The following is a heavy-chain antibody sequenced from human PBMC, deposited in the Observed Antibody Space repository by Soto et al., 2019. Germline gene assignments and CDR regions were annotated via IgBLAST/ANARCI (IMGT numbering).Heavy chain of an antibody. Sequence: QIQLVQSGAEVKKPGASVKVSCKASGYTFTSYGISWVRQAPGQGLEWMGWISAYNGNRNYAQKVQGRVTMTTDTSTNTAYMALRSLRSDDTAVYYCARDQVGATGDYWGQGTLVTVSS. CDR2: ISAYNGNR. CDR1: GYTFTSYG. J-gene: IGHJ4*02. D-gene: IGHD1-26*01. V-gene: IGHV1-18*01. CDR3: ARDQVGATGDY.